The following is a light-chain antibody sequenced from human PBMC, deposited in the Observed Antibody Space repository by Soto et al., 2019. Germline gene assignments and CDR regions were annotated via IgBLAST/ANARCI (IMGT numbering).Light chain of an antibody. CDR3: QQYNSYSWT. CDR1: QSISSY. J-gene: IGKJ1*01. CDR2: GAS. V-gene: IGKV1-5*01. Sequence: DIQMTPSPSSLSASVVDRVTITCRASQSISSYLYWYQQKPGKVPKLLIYGASSLQSGVPSRFSGSGSGTEFTLTISSLQPDDFATYYCQQYNSYSWTFGQGTKVDIK.